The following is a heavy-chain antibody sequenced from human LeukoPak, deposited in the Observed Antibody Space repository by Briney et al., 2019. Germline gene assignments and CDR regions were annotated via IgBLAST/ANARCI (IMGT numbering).Heavy chain of an antibody. Sequence: SETLSLTCTVSGGSISSSSYYWSWIRQPPGKGLEWIGEINHSGSTNYNPSLKSRVTISVDTSKNQFSLKLSSVTAADTAVYYCARGERITMVRGVIITRYNWFDPWGQGTLVTVSS. CDR1: GGSISSSSYY. CDR2: INHSGST. V-gene: IGHV4-39*07. D-gene: IGHD3-10*01. J-gene: IGHJ5*02. CDR3: ARGERITMVRGVIITRYNWFDP.